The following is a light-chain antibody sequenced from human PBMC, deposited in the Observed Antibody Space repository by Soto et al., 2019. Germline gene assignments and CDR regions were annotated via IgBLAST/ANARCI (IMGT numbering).Light chain of an antibody. J-gene: IGKJ4*01. CDR3: QQRVKWLT. V-gene: IGKV3-11*01. Sequence: EIVLTQSPATLSSFPGDRVTLSCRASQYINTRLAWYQHRPGQAPRLLIYQTSLRAAGIPARFSASGSGTDFTLTISDVQPEDLAVYYCQQRVKWLTFGGGTKVDIK. CDR2: QTS. CDR1: QYINTR.